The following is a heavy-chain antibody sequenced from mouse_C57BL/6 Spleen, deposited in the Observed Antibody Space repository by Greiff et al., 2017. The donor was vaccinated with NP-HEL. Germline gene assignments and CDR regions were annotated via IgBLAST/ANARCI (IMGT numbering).Heavy chain of an antibody. CDR3: LYYGYDERDYYFDY. Sequence: VQLQQSGAELVMPGASVKLSCKASGYTFTSYWMHWVKQRPGQGLEWIGEIDPSDSYTNYNQKFKGKSTLTVDKSSSTAYMQLSSLTSEDSAVYYCLYYGYDERDYYFDYWGQGTTLTVSS. V-gene: IGHV1-69*01. CDR1: GYTFTSYW. D-gene: IGHD2-2*01. J-gene: IGHJ2*01. CDR2: IDPSDSYT.